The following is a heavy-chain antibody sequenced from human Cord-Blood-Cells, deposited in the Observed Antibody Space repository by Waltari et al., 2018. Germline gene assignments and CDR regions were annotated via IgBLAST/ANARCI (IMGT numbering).Heavy chain of an antibody. V-gene: IGHV1-18*04. D-gene: IGHD2-15*01. Sequence: QVQLVQSGAEVKKPGASVKVSCKASGYTFTSYGISWVRQAPGQGLEWMGWISAYKCNTSYAQKVQGRVTMTTDTSTRTAYMELRSRRSDDTAVYYCARDGGYCSGGSCPNWYFDLWGRGTLVTVSS. J-gene: IGHJ2*01. CDR3: ARDGGYCSGGSCPNWYFDL. CDR2: ISAYKCNT. CDR1: GYTFTSYG.